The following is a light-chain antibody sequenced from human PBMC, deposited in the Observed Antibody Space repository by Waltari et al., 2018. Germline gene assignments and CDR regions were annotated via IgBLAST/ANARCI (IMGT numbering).Light chain of an antibody. Sequence: SYELTQPPSVSVSPGQTASIPCSGHNLGDKFTSRYQQKPGQSPILVIYQAIKRPSGIPDRFSGSSSGNTATLTISGTQTLDEADYYCQAWDSSTLVVFGGGTKLTVL. J-gene: IGLJ2*01. CDR3: QAWDSSTLVV. V-gene: IGLV3-1*01. CDR2: QAI. CDR1: NLGDKF.